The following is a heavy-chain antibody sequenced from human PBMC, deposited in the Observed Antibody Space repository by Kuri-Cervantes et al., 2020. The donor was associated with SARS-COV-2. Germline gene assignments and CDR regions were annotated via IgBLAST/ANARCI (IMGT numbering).Heavy chain of an antibody. J-gene: IGHJ4*02. CDR1: GFTFSSYW. CDR2: IKQDGSEK. CDR3: ARDYYDSSGYSSFDY. Sequence: GESLKISCAASGFTFSSYWMSWVRQAPGKGLEWVANIKQDGSEKYYVDSVEGRFTISRDNAKNSLYLQMNSLRAEDTAVYYCARDYYDSSGYSSFDYWGQGTLVTVSS. V-gene: IGHV3-7*05. D-gene: IGHD3-22*01.